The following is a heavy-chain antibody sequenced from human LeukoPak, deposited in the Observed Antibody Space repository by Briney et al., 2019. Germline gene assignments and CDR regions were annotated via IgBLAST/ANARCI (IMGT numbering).Heavy chain of an antibody. D-gene: IGHD3-22*01. CDR3: ARDRSYYSDTGTDY. Sequence: NPSETLSLTCIVSGGSISSSNYYWGWIRQSPGKGLEWIGSIYSRGSTYYNPSLKSRVIVSSDMSKNQFSLMLNSVTAADTAVYYCARDRSYYSDTGTDYWGQGALVTVSS. J-gene: IGHJ4*02. CDR2: IYSRGST. V-gene: IGHV4-39*07. CDR1: GGSISSSNYY.